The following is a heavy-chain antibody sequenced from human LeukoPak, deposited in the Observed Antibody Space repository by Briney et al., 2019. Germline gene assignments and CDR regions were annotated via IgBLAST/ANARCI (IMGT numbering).Heavy chain of an antibody. J-gene: IGHJ4*02. Sequence: ASVKVSCTASGYTFTGYYMHWVRQAPGQGLEWMGWINPNSGGTNYAQKFQGWVTMTRDTSISTAYMELSRLRSDDTAVYYCACGIAVAPYYFDYWGQGTLVTVSS. CDR3: ACGIAVAPYYFDY. V-gene: IGHV1-2*04. CDR1: GYTFTGYY. D-gene: IGHD6-19*01. CDR2: INPNSGGT.